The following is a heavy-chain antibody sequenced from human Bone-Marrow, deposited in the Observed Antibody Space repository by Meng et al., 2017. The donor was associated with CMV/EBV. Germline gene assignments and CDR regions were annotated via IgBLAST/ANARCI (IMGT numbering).Heavy chain of an antibody. CDR3: ARVHSSGWNPNWFDP. Sequence: ASVKVSCKASGYTFATSGISWVRQAPGQGLEWMGWISAYNGNTNYAQKLQGRVTMTTDTSTSTAYKELRSLRSDDTAVYYCARVHSSGWNPNWFDPWGQGTLVTVSS. CDR1: GYTFATSG. D-gene: IGHD6-19*01. J-gene: IGHJ5*02. V-gene: IGHV1-18*01. CDR2: ISAYNGNT.